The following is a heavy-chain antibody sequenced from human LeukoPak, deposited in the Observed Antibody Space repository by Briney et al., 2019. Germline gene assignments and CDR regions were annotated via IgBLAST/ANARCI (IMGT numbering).Heavy chain of an antibody. J-gene: IGHJ6*03. V-gene: IGHV1-2*02. CDR2: INPNSGGT. D-gene: IGHD2-2*01. Sequence: ASVKVSCKASGYTFTGYYMHRVRQAPGQGLEWMGWINPNSGGTNYAQKFQGRVTMTRDTSISTAYMELSRLRSDDTAVYYCARSAYCNSTSCLYYYYYYYMDVWGKGTTVTVSS. CDR3: ARSAYCNSTSCLYYYYYYYMDV. CDR1: GYTFTGYY.